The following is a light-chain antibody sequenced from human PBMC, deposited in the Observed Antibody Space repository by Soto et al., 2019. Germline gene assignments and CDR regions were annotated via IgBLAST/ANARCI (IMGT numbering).Light chain of an antibody. CDR3: CSYAVANTLV. V-gene: IGLV1-40*01. Sequence: QSVLTQPPSVSGAPGQRVTISCTGSSSNIGAGFDIHWYQQLPGTAPKLLIYGNNNRPSGVPDRFSGSKSGTSASLAITGLQAEDEAHYYCCSYAVANTLVFGGGTKLTVL. J-gene: IGLJ3*02. CDR1: SSNIGAGFD. CDR2: GNN.